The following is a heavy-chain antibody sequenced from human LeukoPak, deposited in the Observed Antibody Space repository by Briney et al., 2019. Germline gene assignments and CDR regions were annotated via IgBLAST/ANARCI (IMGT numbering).Heavy chain of an antibody. CDR1: GFTFSSYA. V-gene: IGHV3-23*01. CDR2: ISGSGGST. CDR3: ARERQGTYYYGSGSYYNWYYFDY. D-gene: IGHD3-10*01. Sequence: GGSLRLSCAASGFTFSSYAMSWVRQTPGKGLEWVSAISGSGGSTYYADSVKGRFTISRDNSKNTLYLQMNSLRAEDTAVYYCARERQGTYYYGSGSYYNWYYFDYWGQGTLVTVSS. J-gene: IGHJ4*02.